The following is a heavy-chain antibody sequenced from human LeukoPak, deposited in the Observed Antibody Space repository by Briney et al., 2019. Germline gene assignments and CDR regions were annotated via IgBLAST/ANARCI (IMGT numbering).Heavy chain of an antibody. CDR3: AREDIVATPGGY. CDR1: GGSISSSSYY. J-gene: IGHJ4*02. D-gene: IGHD5-12*01. CDR2: IYYSGST. V-gene: IGHV4-39*07. Sequence: SETLSLTCTVSGGSISSSSYYWGWIRQPPGKGLEWIGSIYYSGSTYYNPSLKSRVTISVDTSKNQFSLKLSPVTAADTAVYYCAREDIVATPGGYWGQGTLVTVSS.